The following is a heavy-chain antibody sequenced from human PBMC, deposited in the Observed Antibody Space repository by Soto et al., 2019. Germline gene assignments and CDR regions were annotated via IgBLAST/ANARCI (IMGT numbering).Heavy chain of an antibody. V-gene: IGHV4-28*01. Sequence: QVQLQESGPGLVKPADTLSLTCVVSGYSISSDNWLGWVRQPPGQGLEWIGYIDYSGSTYYSASLKSRVTMSLDTSKNQFSLRPKSVTAVDTAVYYCARTKGSGNYEFDYWGQGTLVTVSS. CDR2: IDYSGST. D-gene: IGHD3-10*01. CDR1: GYSISSDNW. CDR3: ARTKGSGNYEFDY. J-gene: IGHJ4*02.